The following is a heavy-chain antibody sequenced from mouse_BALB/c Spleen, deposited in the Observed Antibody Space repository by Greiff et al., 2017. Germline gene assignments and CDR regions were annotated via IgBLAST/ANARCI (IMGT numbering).Heavy chain of an antibody. CDR1: GFSLTSYG. CDR2: IWAGGST. V-gene: IGHV2-9*02. D-gene: IGHD2-1*01. J-gene: IGHJ2*01. CDR3: AREDGNYGGDFDY. Sequence: QVQLQQSGPGLVAPSQSLSITCTVSGFSLTSYGVHWVRQPPGKGLEWLGVIWAGGSTNYNSALMSRLSISKDNSKSQVFLKMNSLQTDDTAMYYCAREDGNYGGDFDYWGQGTTLTVSS.